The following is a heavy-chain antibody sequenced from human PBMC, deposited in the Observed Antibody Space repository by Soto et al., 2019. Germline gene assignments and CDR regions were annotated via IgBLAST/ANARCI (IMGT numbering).Heavy chain of an antibody. CDR2: IKQDGSEE. V-gene: IGHV3-7*03. CDR3: ASRPSDRNYYGVFDY. Sequence: GGSLRLSCTASGFTFSSHWMTWVRQSPGKALEWVANIKQDGSEEYYVDSVKGRFTISRDNAKNSLFLQMNSLRAEDTAVYYCASRPSDRNYYGVFDYWGQGTLVTVSS. D-gene: IGHD3-3*01. J-gene: IGHJ4*02. CDR1: GFTFSSHW.